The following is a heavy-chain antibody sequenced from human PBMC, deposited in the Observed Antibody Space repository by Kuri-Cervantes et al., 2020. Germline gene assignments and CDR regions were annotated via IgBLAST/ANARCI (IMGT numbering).Heavy chain of an antibody. CDR1: GGSISSSNW. CDR2: IYHSGST. Sequence: GSLRLSCAVSGGSISSSNWWSWVRQPPGKGLEWIGEIYHSGSTYYNPSLKSRVTISVDTSKNQFSLKLSSVTAADTAVYYCASANYYGSGSYYKEGSVWYFDLWGRGTLVTVSS. J-gene: IGHJ2*01. D-gene: IGHD3-10*01. V-gene: IGHV4-4*02. CDR3: ASANYYGSGSYYKEGSVWYFDL.